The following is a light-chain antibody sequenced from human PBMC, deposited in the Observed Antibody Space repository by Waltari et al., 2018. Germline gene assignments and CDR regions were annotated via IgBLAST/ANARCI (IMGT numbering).Light chain of an antibody. Sequence: QSALTQTASMSGSPGQLITIPCPGCNSDIGRSNYVSWYQQYPAKAPKVVIYDVNKRPSWASDRFSGSKSGNTASLTISGLQAEDEADYYCSSYTLHIKMIFGGGTKLTVL. CDR1: NSDIGRSNY. J-gene: IGLJ2*01. V-gene: IGLV2-14*03. CDR3: SSYTLHIKMI. CDR2: DVN.